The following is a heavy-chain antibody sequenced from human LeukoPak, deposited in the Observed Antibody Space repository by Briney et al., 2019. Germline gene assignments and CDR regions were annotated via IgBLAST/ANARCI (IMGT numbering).Heavy chain of an antibody. D-gene: IGHD2-21*01. CDR1: GFTFSSNA. Sequence: GGSLRLSCAASGFTFSSNAMSWVRQAPGKGLEWVAAIGSSGTSTYYADSVEGRFTISRDNSKNTLYLQMNHMRAEDTAVYYCAKLVMNSLFDYWGQGTLVTVSS. V-gene: IGHV3-23*01. J-gene: IGHJ4*02. CDR3: AKLVMNSLFDY. CDR2: IGSSGTST.